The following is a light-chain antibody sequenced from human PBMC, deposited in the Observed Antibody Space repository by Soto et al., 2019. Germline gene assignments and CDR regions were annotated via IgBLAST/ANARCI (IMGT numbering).Light chain of an antibody. J-gene: IGLJ2*01. CDR2: GNT. CDR3: QSYDSSLTVV. V-gene: IGLV1-40*01. CDR1: SSNIWAGYD. Sequence: QSVLTQPPSVSGAPGQRVTISCTGSSSNIWAGYDVHWYQQFPGTTPKLLIYGNTNRPSGVPDRFSASKSGTSASLDITGLQAEDEAEYFCQSYDSSLTVVFGGGTKLTVL.